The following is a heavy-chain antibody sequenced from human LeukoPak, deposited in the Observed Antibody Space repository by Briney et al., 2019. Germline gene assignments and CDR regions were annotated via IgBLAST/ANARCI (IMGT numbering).Heavy chain of an antibody. Sequence: HRASVKVSCKASGGTFSSYAISWVRQAPGQGLEWMGRIIPILGIANYAQKFQGRVTITADKSTSTAYMELSSLRSEDTAVYYRARAIFGVVIPAYYYYGMDVWGQGTTVTVSS. CDR2: IIPILGIA. J-gene: IGHJ6*02. CDR1: GGTFSSYA. V-gene: IGHV1-69*04. D-gene: IGHD3-3*01. CDR3: ARAIFGVVIPAYYYYGMDV.